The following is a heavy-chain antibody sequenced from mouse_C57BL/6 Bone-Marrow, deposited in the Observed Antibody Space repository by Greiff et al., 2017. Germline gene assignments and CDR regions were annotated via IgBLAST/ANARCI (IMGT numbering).Heavy chain of an antibody. Sequence: VQLQQPGAELVRPGTSVKVSCKASGYAFTNYLIEWVKQRPGQGLEWIGVINPGSGGTNYNEKFKGTATLTADKSSSTAYMQHSSLTSEDSAVYFCARDYGLFFDYWGQGTTLTVSS. V-gene: IGHV1-54*01. D-gene: IGHD1-1*02. CDR2: INPGSGGT. CDR3: ARDYGLFFDY. J-gene: IGHJ2*01. CDR1: GYAFTNYL.